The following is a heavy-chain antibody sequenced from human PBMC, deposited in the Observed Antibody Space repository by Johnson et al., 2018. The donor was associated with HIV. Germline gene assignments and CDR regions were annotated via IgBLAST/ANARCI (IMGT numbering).Heavy chain of an antibody. CDR3: AKMSRGRQDAFDI. J-gene: IGHJ3*02. V-gene: IGHV3-30*02. CDR2: IRSDGTNK. Sequence: QVQLVESGGGLIQPGGSLRVSCAAFGFTFSTYGIHWVRQAPGKGLEWVAFIRSDGTNKYYADFVKGRFSISRDNSKNTLYLQMNSLRVEDTAVYYCAKMSRGRQDAFDIWGQGAMVSVSA. CDR1: GFTFSTYG. D-gene: IGHD3-16*01.